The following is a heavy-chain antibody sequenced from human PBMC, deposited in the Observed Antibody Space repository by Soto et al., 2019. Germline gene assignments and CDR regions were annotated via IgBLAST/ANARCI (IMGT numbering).Heavy chain of an antibody. D-gene: IGHD4-17*01. CDR3: APNDYGDINWFDP. Sequence: GGSLRLSCAASGFTFSSYGMHWVRQAPGKGLEWVAVIWYDGSNKYYADSVKGRFTISRDNSKNTLYLQMNSLRAEDTAVYYCAPNDYGDINWFDPWGQGTLVTVSA. J-gene: IGHJ5*02. CDR2: IWYDGSNK. CDR1: GFTFSSYG. V-gene: IGHV3-33*01.